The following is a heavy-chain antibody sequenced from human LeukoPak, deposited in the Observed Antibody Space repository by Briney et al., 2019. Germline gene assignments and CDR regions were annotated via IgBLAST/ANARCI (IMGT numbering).Heavy chain of an antibody. Sequence: GASVMVSCKASGYSFTSYGFSWVRQAPGQGLEWLGWISAYDGGTNYEQKFQGRLTMTTETSTTTAYMELRSLRSDNTAVYYCARLARYHLLEASDIWGQGTMVTVSS. CDR1: GYSFTSYG. J-gene: IGHJ3*02. V-gene: IGHV1-18*01. CDR2: ISAYDGGT. D-gene: IGHD1-14*01. CDR3: ARLARYHLLEASDI.